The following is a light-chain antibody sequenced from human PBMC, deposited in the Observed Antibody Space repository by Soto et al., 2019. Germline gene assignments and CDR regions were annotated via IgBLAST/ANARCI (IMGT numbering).Light chain of an antibody. V-gene: IGKV1-39*01. J-gene: IGKJ4*01. CDR2: TAS. CDR3: QQSFSTTQFSFGGGTPQLT. CDR1: QTISVY. Sequence: DIQMTQSPSSLSASVGDTVTITCRASQTISVYLNWYQQIPGKAPKLLIYTASTLQTGVPSRCSGSGFVTDFTLTIRSLQPEDFATYYCQQSFSTTQFSFGGGTPQLTFGGGTRVEIK.